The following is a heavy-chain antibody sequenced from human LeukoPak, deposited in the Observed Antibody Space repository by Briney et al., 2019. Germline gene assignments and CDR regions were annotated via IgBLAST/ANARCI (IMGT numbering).Heavy chain of an antibody. J-gene: IGHJ4*02. CDR3: ASYAYYYGSGSYSPFDY. V-gene: IGHV4-34*01. Sequence: KPSETLSLTCAVYGGSFSGYYWSWIRQPPGKGLEWIGEINHSGSTNYNPSLKSRVTISVDTSKNQFSLKLSSVTAADTAVYYCASYAYYYGSGSYSPFDYWGQGTLVTVPS. CDR1: GGSFSGYY. CDR2: INHSGST. D-gene: IGHD3-10*01.